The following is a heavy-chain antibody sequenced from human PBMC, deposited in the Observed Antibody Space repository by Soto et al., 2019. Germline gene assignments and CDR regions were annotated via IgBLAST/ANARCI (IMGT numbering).Heavy chain of an antibody. CDR1: GYTFTGYY. D-gene: IGHD6-6*01. CDR2: INPNSGGT. J-gene: IGHJ3*02. Sequence: ASVKVSCKASGYTFTGYYMHWLLQAPGQGLEWMGWINPNSGGTNYAQKFQGWVTMTRDTSISTAYMELSRLRSDDTAVYYCAREGGIAARLKAFDIWGQGTMVTVSS. V-gene: IGHV1-2*04. CDR3: AREGGIAARLKAFDI.